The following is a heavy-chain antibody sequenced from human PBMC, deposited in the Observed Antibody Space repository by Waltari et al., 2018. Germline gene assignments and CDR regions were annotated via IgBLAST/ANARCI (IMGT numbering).Heavy chain of an antibody. CDR1: GGSISSGDYY. CDR3: ARAGGYCSGGSCYSFDY. D-gene: IGHD2-15*01. V-gene: IGHV4-30-4*08. Sequence: QVQLQESGPGLVKPSQTLSLTCTVSGGSISSGDYYWSWIRQPPGKGLEWIGYIYYSGSTYYHPSLKSRVTISVDTSKNQFSLKLSSVTAADTAVYYCARAGGYCSGGSCYSFDYWGQGTLVTVSS. J-gene: IGHJ4*02. CDR2: IYYSGST.